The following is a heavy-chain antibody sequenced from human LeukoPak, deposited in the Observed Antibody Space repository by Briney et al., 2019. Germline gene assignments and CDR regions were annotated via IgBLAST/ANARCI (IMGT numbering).Heavy chain of an antibody. J-gene: IGHJ4*02. CDR1: GGSISSYY. D-gene: IGHD6-19*01. Sequence: SETLSLTCTVSGGSISSYYWSWIRQPAGKGLEWIGRIYTSGSTNYNPSLKSRVTMSVDTSKNQFSLRLTSVTASDTAVYYCARPVRCSATTCTGPFDYWGQGTLVTVSS. CDR2: IYTSGST. V-gene: IGHV4-4*07. CDR3: ARPVRCSATTCTGPFDY.